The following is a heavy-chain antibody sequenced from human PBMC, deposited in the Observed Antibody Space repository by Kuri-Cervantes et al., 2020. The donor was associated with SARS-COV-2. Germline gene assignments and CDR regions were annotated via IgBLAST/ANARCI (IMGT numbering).Heavy chain of an antibody. CDR1: GFTFSSYW. Sequence: GGSLRLSCAASGFTFSSYWMSWVRQAPGKGLEWVANIKQDGSEKYYVDSVKGRFTISRDNSKNTLYLQMNSLRAEDTAVYYCAKLVVVISGGFDYWGQGTLVTVSS. CDR2: IKQDGSEK. V-gene: IGHV3-7*03. D-gene: IGHD3-22*01. J-gene: IGHJ4*02. CDR3: AKLVVVISGGFDY.